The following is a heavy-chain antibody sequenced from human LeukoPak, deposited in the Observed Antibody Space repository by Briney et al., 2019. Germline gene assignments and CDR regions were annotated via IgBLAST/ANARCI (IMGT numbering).Heavy chain of an antibody. Sequence: SETLSLTCTVSGGSISSGDYYWSWIRQPPGKGLEWIGYIYYSGSTYYNPSLKSRVTISVDTSKNQFSLKLSSVTAADTAVYYCARQRRQGFHYYYGMDVWGQGTTVTVSS. CDR2: IYYSGST. D-gene: IGHD6-25*01. J-gene: IGHJ6*02. CDR3: ARQRRQGFHYYYGMDV. V-gene: IGHV4-30-4*08. CDR1: GGSISSGDYY.